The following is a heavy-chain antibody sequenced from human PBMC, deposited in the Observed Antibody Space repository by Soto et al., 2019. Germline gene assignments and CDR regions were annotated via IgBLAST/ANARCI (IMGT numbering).Heavy chain of an antibody. Sequence: GGSLRLSCAASGFTFSSYGMHWVRQAPGKGLEWVAVISYDGSNKYYADSVKGRFTISRDNSKNTLYLQMNSLRAEDTAVYYCAKDSQLLYGSGSYSTVYYYGMDVWGQGTTVTVSS. CDR3: AKDSQLLYGSGSYSTVYYYGMDV. J-gene: IGHJ6*02. CDR2: ISYDGSNK. CDR1: GFTFSSYG. D-gene: IGHD3-10*01. V-gene: IGHV3-30*18.